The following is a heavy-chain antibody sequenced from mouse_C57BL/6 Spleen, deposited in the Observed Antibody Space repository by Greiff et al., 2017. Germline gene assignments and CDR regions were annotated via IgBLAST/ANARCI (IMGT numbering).Heavy chain of an antibody. Sequence: VQLQQSGPGLVKPSQSLSLTCSVTGYSITSGYYWNWIRQFPGNKLEWMGYISYDGSNNYNPSLKNRISITRDTSKNQFFLKLNSVTTEDTATYYCATHSTFYYAMDYWGQGTSVTVSS. J-gene: IGHJ4*01. D-gene: IGHD5-1*01. CDR2: ISYDGSN. V-gene: IGHV3-6*01. CDR1: GYSITSGYY. CDR3: ATHSTFYYAMDY.